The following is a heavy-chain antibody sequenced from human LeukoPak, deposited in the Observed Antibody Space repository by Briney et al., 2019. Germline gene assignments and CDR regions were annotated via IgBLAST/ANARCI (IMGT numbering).Heavy chain of an antibody. CDR3: ARAPTVVAAFDY. Sequence: GGSLRLSCAASGFTFSSYGMHWVRQAPGKGLEWVAVIWYDGSNKYYADSVKGRFTISRDNSKDTLYLQMNSLRAEDTAVYYCARAPTVVAAFDYWGQGTLVTVSS. CDR2: IWYDGSNK. D-gene: IGHD2-15*01. CDR1: GFTFSSYG. J-gene: IGHJ4*02. V-gene: IGHV3-33*01.